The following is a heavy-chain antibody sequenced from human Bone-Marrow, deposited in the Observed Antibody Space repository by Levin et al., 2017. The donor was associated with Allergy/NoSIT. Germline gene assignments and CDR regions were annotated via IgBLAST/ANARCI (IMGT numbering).Heavy chain of an antibody. CDR1: GGTFSSYA. CDR2: IIPIFGTA. V-gene: IGHV1-69*01. CDR3: ARDGSPMDIVARTSPKFDY. Sequence: KISCKASGGTFSSYAISWVRQAPGQGLEWMGGIIPIFGTANYAQKFQGRVTITADESTSTAYMELSSLRSEDTAVYYCARDGSPMDIVARTSPKFDYWGQGTLVTVSS. D-gene: IGHD5-12*01. J-gene: IGHJ4*02.